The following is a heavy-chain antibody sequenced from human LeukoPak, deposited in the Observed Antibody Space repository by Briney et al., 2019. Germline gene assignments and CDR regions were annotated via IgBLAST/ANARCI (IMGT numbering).Heavy chain of an antibody. CDR3: ARDSSNWFDP. CDR1: GGSVSSGSYY. J-gene: IGHJ5*02. V-gene: IGHV4-61*01. Sequence: PSETLSLTCTVSGGSVSSGSYYWSWIRQPPGKGLEWIGYIYYSGSTNYNPSLKSRVTISVDTSKNQFPLKLSSVTAADTAVYYCARDSSNWFDPWGQGTLVTVSS. CDR2: IYYSGST.